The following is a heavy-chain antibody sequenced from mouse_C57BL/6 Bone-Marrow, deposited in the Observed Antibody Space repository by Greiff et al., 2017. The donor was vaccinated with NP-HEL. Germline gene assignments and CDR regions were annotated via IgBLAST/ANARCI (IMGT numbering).Heavy chain of an antibody. J-gene: IGHJ2*01. CDR3: TRGDYDGY. CDR2: IDPETGGT. CDR1: GYTFTDYE. Sequence: VQLQQSGAELVRPGASVTLSCKASGYTFTDYEMHWVKQTPVHGLEWIGAIDPETGGTAYNQKFKGKAILTADKSSSTAYMELRSLTSEDAAVYYCTRGDYDGYWGQGTTLTVSS. D-gene: IGHD2-4*01. V-gene: IGHV1-15*01.